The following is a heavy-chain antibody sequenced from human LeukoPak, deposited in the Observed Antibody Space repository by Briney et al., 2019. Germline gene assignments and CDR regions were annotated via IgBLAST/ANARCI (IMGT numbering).Heavy chain of an antibody. D-gene: IGHD1-26*01. Sequence: GGSLRLSCAASGFTFSSYSMNWVRQAPGKGLEWLSHISRSSSSTYYADSVKGRFTISRDNSKNTLYLQMNSLRDEDTAVYYCAIAREFDYWGQGTLVTVSS. CDR3: AIAREFDY. V-gene: IGHV3-48*02. CDR2: ISRSSSST. J-gene: IGHJ4*02. CDR1: GFTFSSYS.